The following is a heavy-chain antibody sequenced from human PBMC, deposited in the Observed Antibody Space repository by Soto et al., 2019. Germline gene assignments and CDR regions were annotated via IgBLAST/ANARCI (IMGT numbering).Heavy chain of an antibody. J-gene: IGHJ4*02. D-gene: IGHD5-12*01. CDR3: ASERVAEMATGGYFDN. Sequence: QVHLVQSGAEVKKPGSSVKVSCKTSGGTFSDLAFSWVRQAPRQGLEWVGGIIPLFGTPNYAREFQGRVSISADESSNTVYMELRSLRSEDTAVYYWASERVAEMATGGYFDNWGQGTLVTVSS. V-gene: IGHV1-69*01. CDR2: IIPLFGTP. CDR1: GGTFSDLA.